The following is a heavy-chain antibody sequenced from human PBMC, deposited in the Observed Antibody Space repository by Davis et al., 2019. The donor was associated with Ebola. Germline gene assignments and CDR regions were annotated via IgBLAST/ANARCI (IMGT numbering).Heavy chain of an antibody. Sequence: PGGSLRLSCPAPGFTSSTYEMNWVRQAPGKGLEWVSYISSSGSTIYYHGSVKGRFTISRDNSKNTLYLQMNSLRAEDTAVYYCAKDMPPFYDFWSGYLDYWGQGTLVTVSS. CDR1: GFTSSTYE. D-gene: IGHD3-3*01. J-gene: IGHJ4*02. CDR3: AKDMPPFYDFWSGYLDY. CDR2: ISSSGSTI. V-gene: IGHV3-48*03.